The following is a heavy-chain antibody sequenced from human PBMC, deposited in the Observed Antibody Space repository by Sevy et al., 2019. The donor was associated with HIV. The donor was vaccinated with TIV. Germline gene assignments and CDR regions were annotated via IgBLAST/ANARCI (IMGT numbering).Heavy chain of an antibody. CDR2: TYYSGST. Sequence: SETLSLTCTVSGGSISSGGYYWSWIRQHPGKGLEWIGYTYYSGSTYYNPSLKSRVTISVDTSKNQFSLKLSSVTAADTAVYYCARDQARITMVRGSRYYYGMDVWGQRTTVTVSS. CDR1: GGSISSGGYY. J-gene: IGHJ6*02. D-gene: IGHD3-10*01. V-gene: IGHV4-31*03. CDR3: ARDQARITMVRGSRYYYGMDV.